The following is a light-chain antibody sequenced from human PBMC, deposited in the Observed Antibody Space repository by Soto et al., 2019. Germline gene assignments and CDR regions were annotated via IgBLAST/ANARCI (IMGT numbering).Light chain of an antibody. CDR1: SSDVGNYNY. J-gene: IGLJ2*01. CDR3: SSYVGTYGLL. CDR2: DVS. V-gene: IGLV2-11*01. Sequence: QSALTQPRSVSGSPGQSVTISCTGTSSDVGNYNYVSWYRHHPGKAPKVLIYDVSKRPSGVPDRFSGSKSGNTASLTVSGLQAEDEAGYDCSSYVGTYGLLFGGGTKLTVL.